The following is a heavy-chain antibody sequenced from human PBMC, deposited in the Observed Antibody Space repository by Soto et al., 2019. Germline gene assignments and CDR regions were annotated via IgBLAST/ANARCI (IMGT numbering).Heavy chain of an antibody. J-gene: IGHJ4*02. Sequence: EVQLVESGGGLVQPGGSLRLSCTASGFIFETYDMHWVRQPTGKGLEWVSTVDTFGDTYYAGSVKGRFTVSRENAENSLFLHMNSLRAEDTAVYFCVRGSEFSFWGQGTLVTVSS. D-gene: IGHD2-2*01. CDR2: VDTFGDT. CDR3: VRGSEFSF. V-gene: IGHV3-13*01. CDR1: GFIFETYD.